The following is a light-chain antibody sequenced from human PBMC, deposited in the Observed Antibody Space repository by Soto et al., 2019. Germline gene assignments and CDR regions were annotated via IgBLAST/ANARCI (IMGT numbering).Light chain of an antibody. CDR2: LGS. CDR1: QSPLHSNGYNY. CDR3: IQTLQTPYT. Sequence: DIVMTQSIFSLPVTPGEPASISCRSSQSPLHSNGYNYLDWYLQKPGQSPQLLIYLGSNRASGVPDRFSGSGSGTDFTLKISRVEAEDVGIYYCIQTLQTPYTFGQGTKLEIK. V-gene: IGKV2-28*01. J-gene: IGKJ2*01.